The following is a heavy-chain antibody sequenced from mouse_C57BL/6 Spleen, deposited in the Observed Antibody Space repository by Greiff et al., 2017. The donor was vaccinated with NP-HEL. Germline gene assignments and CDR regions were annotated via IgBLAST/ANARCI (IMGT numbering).Heavy chain of an antibody. CDR2: ISNLAYSI. Sequence: EVKLVESGGGLVQPGGSLKLSCAASGFTFSDYGMAWVRQAPRKGPEWVAFISNLAYSIYYADTVTGRFTISRENAKNTLYLEMSSLRSEDTAMYYCARRYYYGSSLYWYFDVWGTGTTVTVSS. J-gene: IGHJ1*03. V-gene: IGHV5-15*01. D-gene: IGHD1-1*01. CDR3: ARRYYYGSSLYWYFDV. CDR1: GFTFSDYG.